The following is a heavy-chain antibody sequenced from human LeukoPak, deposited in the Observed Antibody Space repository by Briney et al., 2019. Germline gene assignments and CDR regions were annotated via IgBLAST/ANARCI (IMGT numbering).Heavy chain of an antibody. J-gene: IGHJ5*02. D-gene: IGHD2-2*01. Sequence: PGGSLRLSCAASGFTFDDYGMSWVRQAPGKGLEWVSGINWNGGSTGYADSVKGRFTISRDNAKNSLYLQMNSLRAEDTALYYCARHPYCSSTSCYDWFDPWGQGTLVTVSS. CDR3: ARHPYCSSTSCYDWFDP. V-gene: IGHV3-20*04. CDR2: INWNGGST. CDR1: GFTFDDYG.